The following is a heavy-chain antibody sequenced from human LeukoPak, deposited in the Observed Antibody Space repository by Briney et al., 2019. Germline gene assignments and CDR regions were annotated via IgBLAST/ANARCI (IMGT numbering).Heavy chain of an antibody. Sequence: PGGSLRLSCAASGFTFSSYAMSWVRQAPGKGLEWVSAISGSGGSTYYADSVRGRFTISRDNSKNTLYLQMNSLRAEDTAVYYCAKSPPSADRRYYYYDYGMDVWGQGTTVTVSS. V-gene: IGHV3-23*01. CDR2: ISGSGGST. CDR3: AKSPPSADRRYYYYDYGMDV. J-gene: IGHJ6*02. CDR1: GFTFSSYA.